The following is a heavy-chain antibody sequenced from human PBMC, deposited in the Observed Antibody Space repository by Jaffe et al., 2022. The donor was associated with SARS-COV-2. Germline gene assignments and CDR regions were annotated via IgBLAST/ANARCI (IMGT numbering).Heavy chain of an antibody. J-gene: IGHJ6*02. V-gene: IGHV3-53*01. D-gene: IGHD3-10*01. CDR1: GFTVSSNY. Sequence: EVQLVESGGGLIQPGGSLRLSCAASGFTVSSNYMSWVRQAPGKGLEWVSVIYSGGSTYYADSVKGRFTISRDNSKNTLYLQMNSLRAEDTAVYYCARDRSSMVRGRDGMDVWGQGTTVTVSS. CDR3: ARDRSSMVRGRDGMDV. CDR2: IYSGGST.